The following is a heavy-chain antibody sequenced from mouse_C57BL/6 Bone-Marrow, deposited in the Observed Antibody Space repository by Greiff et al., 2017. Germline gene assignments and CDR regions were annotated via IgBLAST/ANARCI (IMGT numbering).Heavy chain of an antibody. D-gene: IGHD2-4*01. Sequence: DVKLVESGGGLVQPGGSLKLSCAASGFTFSDYYMYWVRQTPEKWLEWVAYISNGGGSTYYPDTVKGRFTISRDNAKNTLYLQMSRLKSEDTARYYCASPYDYDPAWFAYWGQGTLVTVSA. J-gene: IGHJ3*01. CDR2: ISNGGGST. CDR1: GFTFSDYY. V-gene: IGHV5-12*01. CDR3: ASPYDYDPAWFAY.